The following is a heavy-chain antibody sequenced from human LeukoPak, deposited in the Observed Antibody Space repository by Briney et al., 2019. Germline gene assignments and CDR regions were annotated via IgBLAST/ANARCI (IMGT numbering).Heavy chain of an antibody. CDR3: ARFVAYWNPGGMDV. J-gene: IGHJ6*02. Sequence: GGSPRPSCVASEFTFSAYGMSWVRQAPGTGLEWVSSISGSGSSIHYKESVRGRFTISRDNSGNSIYLQMNSLRAEDTAVYYCARFVAYWNPGGMDVWGQGTTVIVSS. CDR2: ISGSGSSI. D-gene: IGHD3-16*01. V-gene: IGHV3-21*01. CDR1: EFTFSAYG.